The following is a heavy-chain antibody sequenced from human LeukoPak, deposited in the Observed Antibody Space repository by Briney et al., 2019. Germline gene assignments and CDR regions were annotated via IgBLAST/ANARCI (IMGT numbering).Heavy chain of an antibody. Sequence: SETLSLTCTVSGGSISSYYWSWIRQPPGKGLEWIGYIYYSGSTNHNPSLKSRVTISVDTSKNQFSLKLSSVTAADTAVYYCARERYSGHAFDIWGQGTMVTVSS. CDR2: IYYSGST. V-gene: IGHV4-59*01. D-gene: IGHD5-12*01. J-gene: IGHJ3*02. CDR3: ARERYSGHAFDI. CDR1: GGSISSYY.